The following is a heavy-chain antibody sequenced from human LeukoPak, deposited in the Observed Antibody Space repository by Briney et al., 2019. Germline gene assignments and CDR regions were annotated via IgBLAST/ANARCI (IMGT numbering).Heavy chain of an antibody. CDR1: GGSISSGGYY. Sequence: PSQTLSLTCTVSGGSISSGGYYWSWIRQHPGKGLEWIGYIYYSGSTYHNPSLKSRVTISVDTSKNQFSLKLSSVTAADTAVYYCARSFYCSSTSCPVSYWGQGTLVTVSS. V-gene: IGHV4-31*03. CDR2: IYYSGST. CDR3: ARSFYCSSTSCPVSY. J-gene: IGHJ4*02. D-gene: IGHD2-2*01.